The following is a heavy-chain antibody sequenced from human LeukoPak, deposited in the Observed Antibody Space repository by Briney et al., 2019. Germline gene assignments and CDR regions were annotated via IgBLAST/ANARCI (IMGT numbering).Heavy chain of an antibody. CDR2: INPNSGGT. Sequence: SVKVSCKASGYTFTGYYMHWVRQAPAQGLEWMGWINPNSGGTNYAQKFQGRVTMTRDTSISTAYVELSRLRSDDTAVYYCARGPVGASPFDYWGQGTLVTVSS. CDR1: GYTFTGYY. J-gene: IGHJ4*02. D-gene: IGHD1-26*01. CDR3: ARGPVGASPFDY. V-gene: IGHV1-2*02.